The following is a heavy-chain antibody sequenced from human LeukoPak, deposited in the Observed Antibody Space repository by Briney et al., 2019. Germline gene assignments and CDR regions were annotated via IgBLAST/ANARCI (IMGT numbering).Heavy chain of an antibody. CDR1: GASFTGYY. J-gene: IGHJ4*02. V-gene: IGHV4-34*01. D-gene: IGHD6-19*01. CDR3: ARGPTSIAVAD. Sequence: PSETLSLTCDVYGASFTGYYWSWIRQSPGKGLEWIGEMNQRGSMNYNPSLKSRVTISVDTSKNHFSLKLSSATAADTAVYYCARGPTSIAVADWGQGTLVTVSS. CDR2: MNQRGSM.